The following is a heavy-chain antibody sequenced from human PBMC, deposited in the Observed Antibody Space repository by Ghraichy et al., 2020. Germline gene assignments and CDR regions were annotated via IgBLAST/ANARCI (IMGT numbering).Heavy chain of an antibody. CDR1: GGSISSGGYY. V-gene: IGHV4-31*02. CDR2: IYYSGST. D-gene: IGHD5-18*01. CDR3: ARNRDTAMENWFDP. J-gene: IGHJ5*02. Sequence: SLNISCTVSGGSISSGGYYWSWIRQHPGKGLEWIGYIYYSGSTYYNPSLKSRVTISVDTSKNQFSLKLSSVTAADTAVYYCARNRDTAMENWFDPWGQGTLVTVSS.